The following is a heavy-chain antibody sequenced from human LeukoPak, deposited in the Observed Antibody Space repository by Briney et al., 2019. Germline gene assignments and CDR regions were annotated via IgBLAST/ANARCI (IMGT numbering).Heavy chain of an antibody. D-gene: IGHD2-15*01. CDR3: ARPLSLGYCSGGSCYGRGAWFDR. CDR1: GDSISSGDYY. J-gene: IGHJ5*02. CDR2: IYHSGST. V-gene: IGHV4-39*07. Sequence: SETLSLTCSVSGDSISSGDYYWSWIRQPPGKGLEWIGQIYHSGSTNYNPSLKSRVTISVDKSKNQFSLKLRSVTAADTAVYYCARPLSLGYCSGGSCYGRGAWFDRWGQGTLVTVSS.